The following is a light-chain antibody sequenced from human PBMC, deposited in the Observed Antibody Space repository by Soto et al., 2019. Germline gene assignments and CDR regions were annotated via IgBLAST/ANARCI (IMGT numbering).Light chain of an antibody. J-gene: IGLJ3*02. CDR3: SSYTSSNTVV. CDR1: SSDIGAYNY. V-gene: IGLV2-14*03. CDR2: DVN. Sequence: QSALTQPASVSGSPGQSITISCTGTSSDIGAYNYVGWYQQHPGQAPKLMTYDVNNRPSGVSDRFSASKSGNTASLTIAWIQAEDEADYYCSSYTSSNTVVFGGGTKLTVL.